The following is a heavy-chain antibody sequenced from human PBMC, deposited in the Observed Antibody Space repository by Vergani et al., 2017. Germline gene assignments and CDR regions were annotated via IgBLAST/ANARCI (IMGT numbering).Heavy chain of an antibody. CDR1: EYSFGNYW. CDR2: IYPADSDT. D-gene: IGHD1-1*01. J-gene: IGHJ4*02. V-gene: IGHV5-51*01. CDR3: ARHTTYTDS. Sequence: EVELVQSGPEMRKPGASLKISCKGSEYSFGNYWIGWVRQMPGKGLEWMGIIYPADSDTRYSPSFQGQVTISADKSISTAFLQWDSLKASDTALYYCARHTTYTDSWGQGTRVTVSS.